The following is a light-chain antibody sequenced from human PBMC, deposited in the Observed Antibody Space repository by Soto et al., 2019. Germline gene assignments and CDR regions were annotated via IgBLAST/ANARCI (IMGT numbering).Light chain of an antibody. CDR3: AAWDDSLNAWV. J-gene: IGLJ2*01. V-gene: IGLV1-44*01. CDR1: SSNIGTSN. CDR2: SDN. Sequence: QSVLTQPPSASGTPGQRVTISCSGSSSNIGTSNVAWYQQLPGTAPKLLIFSDNQRPSGVPERFSGSKSGTSASLAISGLQSEDEADYSCAAWDDSLNAWVFGGGTKLTVL.